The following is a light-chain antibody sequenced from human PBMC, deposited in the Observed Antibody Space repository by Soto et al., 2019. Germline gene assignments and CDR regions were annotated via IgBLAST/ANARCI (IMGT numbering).Light chain of an antibody. CDR3: SSYTGSSTFVL. V-gene: IGLV2-23*02. J-gene: IGLJ3*02. CDR2: EVT. Sequence: QSALTQPASVSGSSGQSITISCTGTSSDVGSYNLVSWYQQHPGKAPKLMIYEVTKRPSGVSNRFSGSKSGNTASLTISGLQAEDEAEYYCSSYTGSSTFVLFGGGTKLTVL. CDR1: SSDVGSYNL.